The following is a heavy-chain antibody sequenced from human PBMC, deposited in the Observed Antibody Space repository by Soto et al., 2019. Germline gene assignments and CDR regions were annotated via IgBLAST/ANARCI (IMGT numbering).Heavy chain of an antibody. V-gene: IGHV4-34*01. J-gene: IGHJ5*02. CDR1: GGSFSGYY. CDR3: ARGRLGYDILTGLAKRGWFDP. D-gene: IGHD3-9*01. CDR2: INHSGST. Sequence: KQSQTLSLTCAVYGGSFSGYYWSWIRQPPGKGLEWIGEINHSGSTNYNPSLKSRVTISVDTSKNQFSLKLSSVTAADTAVYYCARGRLGYDILTGLAKRGWFDPWGQGTLGTVSS.